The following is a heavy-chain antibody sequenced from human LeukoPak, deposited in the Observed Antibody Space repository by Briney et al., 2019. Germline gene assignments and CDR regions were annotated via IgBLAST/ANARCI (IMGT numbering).Heavy chain of an antibody. CDR2: IFYSGSA. J-gene: IGHJ4*02. CDR1: GGSISSYY. V-gene: IGHV4-59*01. CDR3: ARDTAMAQFDY. Sequence: SETLSLTCTVSGGSISSYYWSWIRQPPGKGLEWIGYIFYSGSANYNPSLKSRVTISVDTSKNQFSLKLSSVTAADTAVYYCARDTAMAQFDYWGQGILVTVSS. D-gene: IGHD5-18*01.